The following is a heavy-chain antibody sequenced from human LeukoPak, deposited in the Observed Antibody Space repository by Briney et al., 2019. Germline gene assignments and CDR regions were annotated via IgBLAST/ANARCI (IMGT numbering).Heavy chain of an antibody. CDR2: IYPGDSDT. Sequence: GESLKISCKGSGYSFTSYWIGWVRQMPGKGLEWMGIIYPGDSDTRYSPSFQGQVTISADKSISTAYLQWSSLKASDTAMYYCARLAYCGGDCYGNYFDYWGQGTLVTVSS. J-gene: IGHJ4*02. V-gene: IGHV5-51*03. CDR3: ARLAYCGGDCYGNYFDY. D-gene: IGHD2-21*02. CDR1: GYSFTSYW.